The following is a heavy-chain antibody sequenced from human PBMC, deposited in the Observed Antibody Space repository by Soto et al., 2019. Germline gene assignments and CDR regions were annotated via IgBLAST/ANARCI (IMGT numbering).Heavy chain of an antibody. CDR2: IWYDGSNK. D-gene: IGHD2-15*01. Sequence: QVQLVESGGGVVQPGRSLRLSCAASGFTFSSYGMHWVRQAPGKGLEWVAVIWYDGSNKYYADSVKGRFTISRDNSKNTRYLQMNSLRAEDTGVYYCARDGYCSGGSCYSVPVFDYWGQGTLVTVSS. V-gene: IGHV3-33*01. CDR3: ARDGYCSGGSCYSVPVFDY. J-gene: IGHJ4*02. CDR1: GFTFSSYG.